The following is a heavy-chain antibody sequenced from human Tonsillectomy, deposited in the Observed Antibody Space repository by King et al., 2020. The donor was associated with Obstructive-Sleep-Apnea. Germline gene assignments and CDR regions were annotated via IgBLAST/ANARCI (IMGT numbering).Heavy chain of an antibody. CDR2: ISWNSGSI. D-gene: IGHD4-17*01. CDR1: GFTFDDYA. J-gene: IGHJ4*02. Sequence: VQLVESGGGLVQPGRSLRLSCAASGFTFDDYAMHWVRQAPGKGLEWVSGISWNSGSIGYADSVKGRFTISRDNAKNSLYLQMNSLRAEDTALYYCAKDIDLSGTVTTGGFDFWGQGTLVTVSS. CDR3: AKDIDLSGTVTTGGFDF. V-gene: IGHV3-9*01.